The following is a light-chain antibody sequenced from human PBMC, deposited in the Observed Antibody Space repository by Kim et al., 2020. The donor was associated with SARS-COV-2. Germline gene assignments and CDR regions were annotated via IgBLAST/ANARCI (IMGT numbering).Light chain of an antibody. CDR3: QTWDTGIRV. CDR2: LNSVGRH. Sequence: ASVKLACTLSRGHSTYVIAWHQQQPGKGPRYLMSLNSVGRHIRGDGIPDRFSGSGSGAERYLTSSGLQSEDEADYYCQTWDTGIRVFGGGTQLTVL. J-gene: IGLJ2*01. V-gene: IGLV4-69*01. CDR1: RGHSTYV.